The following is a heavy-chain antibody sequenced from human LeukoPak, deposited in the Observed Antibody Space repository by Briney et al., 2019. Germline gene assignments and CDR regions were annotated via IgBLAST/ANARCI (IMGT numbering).Heavy chain of an antibody. Sequence: GGSLRLSCAASGFTFSSYGMHWVRQAPGKRLEWVAVISYDGSNKYYADSVKGRFTISRDNAKRSLYLQMNSLRDEDTAVYYCARDPPSGGFDSWGQGILVTVSS. J-gene: IGHJ4*02. CDR2: ISYDGSNK. D-gene: IGHD2-15*01. CDR1: GFTFSSYG. V-gene: IGHV3-30*03. CDR3: ARDPPSGGFDS.